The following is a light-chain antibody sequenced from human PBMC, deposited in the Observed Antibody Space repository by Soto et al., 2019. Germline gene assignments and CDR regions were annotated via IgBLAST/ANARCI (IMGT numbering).Light chain of an antibody. CDR3: QQYGASPQFT. V-gene: IGKV3-20*01. J-gene: IGKJ3*01. CDR1: QTIYSNY. CDR2: GAS. Sequence: EIVLTQSPGTLSLSPGERATLSCRARQTIYSNYLAWYQQKPGQPPRLLIYGASARATGIPDRFSGSGSGTDFTLTISGLETEDFAVYYCQQYGASPQFTFGPGTKVD.